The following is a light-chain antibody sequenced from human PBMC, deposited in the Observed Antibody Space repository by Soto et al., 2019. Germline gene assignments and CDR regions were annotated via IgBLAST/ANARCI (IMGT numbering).Light chain of an antibody. CDR3: SSYGGSSTQV. J-gene: IGLJ3*02. CDR2: EAS. V-gene: IGLV2-23*01. CDR1: SSDVGSYNL. Sequence: QSALTQPASVSGSPGQSITISCTGTSSDVGSYNLVSWFQQRPGKAPKLMIYEASKRPSGVSNRFSGSKSGKTASLTISGLQAEDEADYYCSSYGGSSTQVFGGGTQLTVL.